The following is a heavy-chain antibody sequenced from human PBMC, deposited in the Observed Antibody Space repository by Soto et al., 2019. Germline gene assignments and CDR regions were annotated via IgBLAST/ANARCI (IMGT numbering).Heavy chain of an antibody. CDR3: AREGEMPYYYYGLDV. D-gene: IGHD3-16*01. CDR1: GYTFTTYG. CDR2: ISGYDGHT. V-gene: IGHV1-18*01. Sequence: QVQLVQSGAEVRKPGASVKVSCKASGYTFTTYGISWVRQAPGQGREWMGWISGYDGHTKYAQKFQGRIIMTTDTSTSTVYMDLRSLRSDDTAVYYCAREGEMPYYYYGLDVWGHGTTVTVSS. J-gene: IGHJ6*02.